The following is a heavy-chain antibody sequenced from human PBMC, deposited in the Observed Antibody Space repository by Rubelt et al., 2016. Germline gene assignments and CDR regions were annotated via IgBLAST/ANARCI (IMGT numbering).Heavy chain of an antibody. V-gene: IGHV3-33*01. Sequence: GFTFSNYGIHWVRQSPVKGLEWVAVIWSDGNNKYYADSVKGRFTISRDNSKNTLYLQMNSLRVEDTAVYFCARDGGGWYTNAFDYWGQGTPVTVSS. J-gene: IGHJ4*02. CDR3: ARDGGGWYTNAFDY. D-gene: IGHD1-1*01. CDR1: GFTFSNYG. CDR2: IWSDGNNK.